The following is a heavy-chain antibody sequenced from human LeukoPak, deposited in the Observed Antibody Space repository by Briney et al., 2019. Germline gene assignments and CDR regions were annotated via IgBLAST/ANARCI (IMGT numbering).Heavy chain of an antibody. J-gene: IGHJ4*02. V-gene: IGHV4-59*01. CDR1: GGSISSYY. D-gene: IGHD3-10*01. CDR3: ARVRRELLWFGEFLFDY. Sequence: TASETLSLTCTVSGGSISSYYWSWIRQPPGKGLEWIGYIYYSGSTNYNPSLKCRVTISVATSKNQFSLELSSVTAADTAVYYCARVRRELLWFGEFLFDYWGQGTLVTVSS. CDR2: IYYSGST.